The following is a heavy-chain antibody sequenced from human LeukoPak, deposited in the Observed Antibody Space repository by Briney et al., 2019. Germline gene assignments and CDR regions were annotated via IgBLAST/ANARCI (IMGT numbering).Heavy chain of an antibody. CDR2: IKEAGSEK. Sequence: GGPLRLSCAASGLMFSSYWMSWVRQAPGKGLEWVANIKEAGSEKYYVDSVKGRFTISRDNAKNSLYLQMNSLRAEDTAVYYCARDSAPLLSYSCGLDVWGQGTTVT. V-gene: IGHV3-7*04. CDR1: GLMFSSYW. CDR3: ARDSAPLLSYSCGLDV. D-gene: IGHD2-2*01. J-gene: IGHJ6*02.